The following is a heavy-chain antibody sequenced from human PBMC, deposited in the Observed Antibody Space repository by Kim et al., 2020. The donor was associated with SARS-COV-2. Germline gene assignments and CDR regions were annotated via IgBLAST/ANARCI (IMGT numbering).Heavy chain of an antibody. J-gene: IGHJ3*02. V-gene: IGHV4-59*13. Sequence: SETLSLTCTVSGGSISSYYCNWSRQPPRPGLELIGYIYYSGSSNYNPYLKSRVTISVDTSKNQFSLKLSSVTAADTAVYYCARVGRTLIVVVSDAFDIWGQGTMVTVSS. D-gene: IGHD3-22*01. CDR2: IYYSGSS. CDR1: GGSISSYY. CDR3: ARVGRTLIVVVSDAFDI.